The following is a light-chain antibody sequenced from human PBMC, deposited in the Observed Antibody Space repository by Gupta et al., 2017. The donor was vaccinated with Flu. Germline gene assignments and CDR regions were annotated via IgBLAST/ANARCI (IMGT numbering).Light chain of an antibody. CDR2: DVT. Sequence: TSTDVGAYNYVSWYQQYPDKAPKLMLYDVTQRPSGAPDRFSGFKSGNTASLTISGLQTDDEADYYCSSYAGRYTVVFGGGTSLTVL. J-gene: IGLJ2*01. V-gene: IGLV2-11*03. CDR1: STDVGAYNY. CDR3: SSYAGRYTVV.